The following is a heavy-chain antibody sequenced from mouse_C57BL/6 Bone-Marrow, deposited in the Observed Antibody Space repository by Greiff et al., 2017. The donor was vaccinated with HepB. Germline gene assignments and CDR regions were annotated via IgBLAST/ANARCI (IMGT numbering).Heavy chain of an antibody. J-gene: IGHJ1*03. Sequence: VQLQESGPELVKPGASVKISCKASGYTFTDYYINWVKQRPGQGLEWIGWIYPGSGNTKYNEKFKGKATLTVDTSSSTAYMQLSSLTSEDSAVYFCARWGFGNGSSRWYFDVWGTGTTVTVSS. CDR3: ARWGFGNGSSRWYFDV. CDR2: IYPGSGNT. CDR1: GYTFTDYY. D-gene: IGHD1-1*01. V-gene: IGHV1-84*01.